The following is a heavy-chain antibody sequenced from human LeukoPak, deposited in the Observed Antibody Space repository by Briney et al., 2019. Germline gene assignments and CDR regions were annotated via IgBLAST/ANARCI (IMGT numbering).Heavy chain of an antibody. CDR3: VSFYETY. Sequence: GGSLRLSCAASGNYWMHWVRQAPGKGLLWVSHINSDGSWTSYADSVKGRFTISKDNAKNTVYLQMNNLRAEDTAVYYCVSFYETYWGRGTLVTVSS. D-gene: IGHD2-2*01. J-gene: IGHJ4*02. CDR2: INSDGSWT. CDR1: GNYW. V-gene: IGHV3-74*01.